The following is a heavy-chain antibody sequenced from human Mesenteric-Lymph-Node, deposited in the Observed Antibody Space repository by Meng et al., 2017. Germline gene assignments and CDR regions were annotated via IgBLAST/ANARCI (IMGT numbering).Heavy chain of an antibody. D-gene: IGHD1-7*01. CDR1: GVNGYSFSDYH. J-gene: IGHJ5*02. Sequence: GSLRLSCAVYGVNGYSFSDYHWIWIRQPPGKGLEWVGEINHNGNTHSNPSLNSRVTISVDTSKNQFSLKLNSVTAADTAVYYCATKMSGFGNYISWGQGTLVTVSS. V-gene: IGHV4-34*01. CDR3: ATKMSGFGNYIS. CDR2: INHNGNT.